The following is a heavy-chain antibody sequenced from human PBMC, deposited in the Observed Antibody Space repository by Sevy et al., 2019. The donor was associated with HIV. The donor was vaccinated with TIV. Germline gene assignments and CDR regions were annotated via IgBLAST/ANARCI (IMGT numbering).Heavy chain of an antibody. J-gene: IGHJ6*02. Sequence: GGSLRLSCAASGFTFSSYWMHWVRQAPGKGLVWVSRINSDGSSTSYADSVKGRFTISRDNAKNTLYLQMNSLRAEDTAVYYCASNGDYEAIRHHYYGMDVRGQGTTVTVSS. V-gene: IGHV3-74*01. CDR3: ASNGDYEAIRHHYYGMDV. CDR2: INSDGSST. CDR1: GFTFSSYW. D-gene: IGHD4-17*01.